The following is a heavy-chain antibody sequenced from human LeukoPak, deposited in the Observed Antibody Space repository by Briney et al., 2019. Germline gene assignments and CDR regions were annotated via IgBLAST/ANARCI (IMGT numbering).Heavy chain of an antibody. V-gene: IGHV4-4*02. Sequence: PSESLSLTWAVSGGSISSSNWWSGVRQPPGKGLDWIGVIYDGGCTTYNLSLKGPVTISEDKSKNQFSLKLSSVTAADTAVYYCARYYGSGSCLYYWGPGTLVTVSS. CDR2: IYDGGCT. D-gene: IGHD3-10*01. CDR1: GGSISSSNW. J-gene: IGHJ4*02. CDR3: ARYYGSGSCLYY.